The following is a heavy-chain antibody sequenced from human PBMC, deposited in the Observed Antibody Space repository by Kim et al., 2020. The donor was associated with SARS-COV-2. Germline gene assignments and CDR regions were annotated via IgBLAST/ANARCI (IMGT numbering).Heavy chain of an antibody. J-gene: IGHJ6*01. V-gene: IGHV3-53*01. CDR1: GFNVSLTY. D-gene: IGHD3-16*01. CDR2: LYSGGSF. Sequence: GGSLRLSCTASGFNVSLTYMSWVRQAPGKGLEWVSVLYSGGSFYYADSVEGRFTMSRDISKNTLHLQMNSLRADDTAVYYCARFPAAVYVYGMDVEGRGT. CDR3: ARFPAAVYVYGMDV.